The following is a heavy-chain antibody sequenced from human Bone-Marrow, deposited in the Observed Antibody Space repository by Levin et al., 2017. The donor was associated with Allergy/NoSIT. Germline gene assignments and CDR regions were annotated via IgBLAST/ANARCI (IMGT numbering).Heavy chain of an antibody. J-gene: IGHJ2*01. CDR3: ARRAAATVDWYFDL. D-gene: IGHD1-1*01. CDR2: LNWNGAAA. CDR1: GFTFDDYG. Sequence: GESLKISCIASGFTFDDYGVAWVRQVPRKGLEWVSGLNWNGAAAGYADSVKGRFSISRDNAKKSVFLQMSSLRAEDTALYYCARRAAATVDWYFDLWGRGTLVTVSS. V-gene: IGHV3-20*04.